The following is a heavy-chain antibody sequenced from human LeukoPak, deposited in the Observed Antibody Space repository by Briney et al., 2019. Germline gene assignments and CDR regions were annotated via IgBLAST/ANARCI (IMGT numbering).Heavy chain of an antibody. J-gene: IGHJ3*02. Sequence: GGSLRLSCVASGFTFGKYWMSWVRQAPGKGLEWVSGISGSGASTYYADSVKGRFTISRDNPKNTLYLQMNSLRAEDTAVYYCAKDYSRGNYYSFDIWGQGTMVTVSS. CDR3: AKDYSRGNYYSFDI. CDR1: GFTFGKYW. V-gene: IGHV3-23*01. CDR2: ISGSGAST. D-gene: IGHD1-26*01.